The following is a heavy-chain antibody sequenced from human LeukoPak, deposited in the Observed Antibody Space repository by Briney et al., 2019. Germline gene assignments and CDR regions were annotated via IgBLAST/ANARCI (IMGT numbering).Heavy chain of an antibody. CDR3: ARQYYYGSGDY. CDR1: GFTFSSYE. Sequence: GGSLRLSCAASGFTFSSYEMNWVRQAPGKGLEWVSYISSSGSTIYYAASVKGRFTISRDNAKNSLYLQMNSLRAEDTAVYYCARQYYYGSGDYWGQGTLVTVSS. V-gene: IGHV3-48*03. CDR2: ISSSGSTI. J-gene: IGHJ4*02. D-gene: IGHD3-10*01.